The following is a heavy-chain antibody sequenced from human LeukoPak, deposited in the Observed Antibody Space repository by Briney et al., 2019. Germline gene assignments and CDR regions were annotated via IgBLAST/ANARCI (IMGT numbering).Heavy chain of an antibody. J-gene: IGHJ4*02. CDR2: IYYSGST. CDR1: GGFISSSSYY. Sequence: SETLSLTCTVSGGFISSSSYYWGWNRQPPGKGLEWIGSIYYSGSTYYNPSLKSRVTISVDTSKNQFSLKLSSVTAADTAVYYCARVRGSKRFDYWGQGTLVTVSS. V-gene: IGHV4-39*07. D-gene: IGHD1-26*01. CDR3: ARVRGSKRFDY.